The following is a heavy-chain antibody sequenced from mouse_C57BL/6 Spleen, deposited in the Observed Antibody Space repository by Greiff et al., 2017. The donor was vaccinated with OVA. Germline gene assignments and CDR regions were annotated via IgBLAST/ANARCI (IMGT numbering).Heavy chain of an antibody. J-gene: IGHJ4*01. CDR1: GYTFTSYW. D-gene: IGHD2-1*01. CDR2: IHPNSGST. CDR3: ASVDGNYVGSSMDY. Sequence: QVQLQQPGAELVKPGASVKLSCKASGYTFTSYWMHWVKQRPGQGLEWIGMIHPNSGSTNYNEKFKSKATLTVDKSSSTAYMQLSSLTSEDSAFYYCASVDGNYVGSSMDYWGPGTSVTVSS. V-gene: IGHV1-64*01.